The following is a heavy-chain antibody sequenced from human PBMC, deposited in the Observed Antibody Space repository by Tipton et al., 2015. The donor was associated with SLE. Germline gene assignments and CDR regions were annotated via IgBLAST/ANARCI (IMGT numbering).Heavy chain of an antibody. D-gene: IGHD1-26*01. Sequence: SLRLSCAASGFTFRSYWMHWVRQAPGKGLVWVSRINSDGSSTSYADSVKGRFTISRDNAKNSLYLQMNSLRAEDTAVYYCARDRVGGAFDIWGQGTMVTVSS. J-gene: IGHJ3*02. CDR3: ARDRVGGAFDI. V-gene: IGHV3-74*01. CDR2: INSDGSST. CDR1: GFTFRSYW.